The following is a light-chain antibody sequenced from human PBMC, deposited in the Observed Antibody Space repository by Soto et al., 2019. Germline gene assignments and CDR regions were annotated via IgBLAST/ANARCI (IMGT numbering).Light chain of an antibody. CDR2: LNSDGSH. CDR1: RGHSSYA. J-gene: IGLJ2*01. V-gene: IGLV4-69*01. CDR3: QNWGTGIVV. Sequence: QLVLTQSPSASASLGASVKLTCTLSRGHSSYAIAWHQQQPEKGPRYLMKLNSDGSHSKGDGIPDRFSGSSSGAERYLTISSLQSEDEADYYCQNWGTGIVVFGGGTKLTVL.